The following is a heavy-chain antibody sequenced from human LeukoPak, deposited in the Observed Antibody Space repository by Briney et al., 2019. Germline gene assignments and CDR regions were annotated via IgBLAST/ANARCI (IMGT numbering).Heavy chain of an antibody. V-gene: IGHV1-18*01. J-gene: IGHJ2*01. CDR3: ARDLVIVVGASYWYFDL. Sequence: ASVKVSCKASGYTFTNYGITWVRQAPGQGLEWVGWISTDSGKTNYAQNLQGRVTMTTDTSTSTAYMELRSLRSDDTAVYYCARDLVIVVGASYWYFDLWGRGTPVTVSS. CDR1: GYTFTNYG. CDR2: ISTDSGKT. D-gene: IGHD2/OR15-2a*01.